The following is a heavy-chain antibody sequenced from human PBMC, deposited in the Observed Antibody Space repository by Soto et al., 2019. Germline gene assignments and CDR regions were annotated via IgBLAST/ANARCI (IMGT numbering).Heavy chain of an antibody. V-gene: IGHV3-30-3*01. D-gene: IGHD5-12*01. CDR3: ARDSRGYDFYYYYYGMDV. CDR2: ISYDGSNK. Sequence: SLRLSCAASGFTFSSYAMHWVRQAPGKGLEWVAVISYDGSNKYYADSVKGRFTISRDNSKNTLYLQMNSLRAEDTAVYYCARDSRGYDFYYYYYGMDVWGQGTTVTVSS. J-gene: IGHJ6*02. CDR1: GFTFSSYA.